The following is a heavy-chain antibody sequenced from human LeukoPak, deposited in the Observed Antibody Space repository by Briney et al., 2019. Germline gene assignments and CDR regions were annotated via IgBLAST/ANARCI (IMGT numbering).Heavy chain of an antibody. J-gene: IGHJ4*02. CDR3: AKRAVAEYYFDY. CDR1: GFTFSSYV. D-gene: IGHD6-19*01. CDR2: VSGGST. V-gene: IGHV3-23*01. Sequence: GGSLRLSCAASGFTFSSYVMTWVCQAPGKGLEWVSVVSGGSTFYADSVKGRFTISRDNSKNTLYLQMNSLRAEDTAVYYCAKRAVAEYYFDYWGQGTLVTVSS.